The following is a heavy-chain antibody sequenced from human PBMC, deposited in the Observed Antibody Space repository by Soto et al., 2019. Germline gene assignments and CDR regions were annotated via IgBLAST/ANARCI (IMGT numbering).Heavy chain of an antibody. J-gene: IGHJ4*02. Sequence: SETLSLTCTVSGVSISSYYWIWIRQPPGKGLEWIGYIYYSGSTDYDPSLKSRVTISVDTSKNQFSLKLSSVTAADTAVYYCARRWGTYFDFWGQGTLVTVSS. D-gene: IGHD7-27*01. V-gene: IGHV4-59*01. CDR2: IYYSGST. CDR1: GVSISSYY. CDR3: ARRWGTYFDF.